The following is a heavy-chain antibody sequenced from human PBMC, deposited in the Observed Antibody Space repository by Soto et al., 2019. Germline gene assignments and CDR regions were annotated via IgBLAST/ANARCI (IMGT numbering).Heavy chain of an antibody. CDR1: GCSISSGGYS. Sequence: TLSLTCAVSGCSISSGGYSWSWIRQPPGKGLEWIGYIYHSGSTYYNPSLKSRVTISVDRSKNQFSLKLSSVTAADTAVYYCAGRYYDFWSGPFDYWGQGALVTVS. J-gene: IGHJ4*02. D-gene: IGHD3-3*01. CDR2: IYHSGST. V-gene: IGHV4-30-2*01. CDR3: AGRYYDFWSGPFDY.